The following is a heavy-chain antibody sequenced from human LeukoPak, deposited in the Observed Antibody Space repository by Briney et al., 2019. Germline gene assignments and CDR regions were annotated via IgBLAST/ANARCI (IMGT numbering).Heavy chain of an antibody. CDR3: GGGGYCTNGVCYYGDYGRDY. Sequence: GGSLRLSCAASGFTFSSYAMHWVRQAPGKGLEYVSAISSNGGSTYYANSVKGRFTISRDNSKNTLYRQMGSLRGEDMAVYYCGGGGYCTNGVCYYGDYGRDYWGQGTLVTVSS. CDR1: GFTFSSYA. J-gene: IGHJ4*02. V-gene: IGHV3-64*01. CDR2: ISSNGGST. D-gene: IGHD2-8*01.